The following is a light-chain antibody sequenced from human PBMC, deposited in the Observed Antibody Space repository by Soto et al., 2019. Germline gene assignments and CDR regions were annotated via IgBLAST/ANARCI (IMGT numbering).Light chain of an antibody. CDR1: QSVRSY. V-gene: IGKV3-11*01. Sequence: EIVLTQSPATLSLSPGERATLSCRASQSVRSYLAWYQQKPGQAPRLLIYDASNRATGIPARFSGSGSGTDFTLSISSLEPDDFAVYYCQQRSNWPGTFGQGTKVEIK. J-gene: IGKJ1*01. CDR3: QQRSNWPGT. CDR2: DAS.